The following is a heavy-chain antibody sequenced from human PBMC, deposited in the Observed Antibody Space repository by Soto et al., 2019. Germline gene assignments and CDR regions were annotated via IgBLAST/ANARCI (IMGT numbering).Heavy chain of an antibody. V-gene: IGHV3-9*01. Sequence: EVQLVESGGGLVQPGGSLRLSCAVSGFTFDEYAMHWVRQAPGKGLEWVSGISWNSGSVGYANSVKGRFTISRDNAKNSLYLQMNSVRAEDTALYYCAKDTLYGGNYYYYYMDVWGKGTAVTVSS. J-gene: IGHJ6*03. CDR2: ISWNSGSV. CDR1: GFTFDEYA. CDR3: AKDTLYGGNYYYYYMDV. D-gene: IGHD4-17*01.